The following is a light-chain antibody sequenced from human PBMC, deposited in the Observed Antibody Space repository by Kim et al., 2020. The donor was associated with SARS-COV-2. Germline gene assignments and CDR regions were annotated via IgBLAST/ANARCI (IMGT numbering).Light chain of an antibody. CDR2: KAS. Sequence: SVGDKVTITCRASQSISIWLAWYQQKPGKAPKLLIYKASSLESGVPSRFSGSGSGTEFTLTISSLQPDDFATYFCQHYSGSPPRTFGQGTRVDVK. CDR3: QHYSGSPPRT. V-gene: IGKV1-5*03. J-gene: IGKJ1*01. CDR1: QSISIW.